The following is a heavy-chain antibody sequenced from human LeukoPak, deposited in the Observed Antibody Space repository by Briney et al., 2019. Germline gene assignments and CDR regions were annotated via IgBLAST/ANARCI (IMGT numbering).Heavy chain of an antibody. V-gene: IGHV3-33*08. Sequence: GGSLRLSCAASGFPFSSFWMTWVRQAPGKGLEWVAVIWYDGSNKYYADSVKGRFTISRDNSKDTLYLQMNSLRAEDTAVYYCARALWGDCQEYFDYWGQGTLVTVSS. J-gene: IGHJ4*02. CDR1: GFPFSSFW. CDR3: ARALWGDCQEYFDY. D-gene: IGHD2-21*02. CDR2: IWYDGSNK.